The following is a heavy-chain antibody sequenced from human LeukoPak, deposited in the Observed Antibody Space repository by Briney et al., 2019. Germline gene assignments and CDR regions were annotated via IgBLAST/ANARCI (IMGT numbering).Heavy chain of an antibody. CDR2: IYSGGST. CDR3: ARAAAGTPFDPRNAFDI. J-gene: IGHJ3*02. Sequence: PGGSLRLSCAASGFTVSSNYMSWVRQAPGKGLEWVSVIYSGGSTYYADSVKGRFTISRDNSKNTLYLQMNSLRAEDTAVYYCARAAAGTPFDPRNAFDIWGQGTMVTVSS. CDR1: GFTVSSNY. D-gene: IGHD6-13*01. V-gene: IGHV3-53*01.